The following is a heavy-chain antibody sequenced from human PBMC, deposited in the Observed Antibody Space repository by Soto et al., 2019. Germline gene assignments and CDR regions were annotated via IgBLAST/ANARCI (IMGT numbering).Heavy chain of an antibody. Sequence: GASVKVSCKASGYTFTSYYMHWVRQAPGQGLEWMGIINPSGGSTSYAQKFQGRVTMTRDTSTSTVYMELSSLRSEDTAVYYCARVGTAYCGGDCYIYFYFWGQGTLVTVSS. CDR1: GYTFTSYY. CDR2: INPSGGST. V-gene: IGHV1-46*01. D-gene: IGHD2-21*02. CDR3: ARVGTAYCGGDCYIYFYF. J-gene: IGHJ4*02.